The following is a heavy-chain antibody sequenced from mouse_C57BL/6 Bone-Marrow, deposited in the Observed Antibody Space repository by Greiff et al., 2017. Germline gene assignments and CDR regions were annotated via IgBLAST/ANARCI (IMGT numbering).Heavy chain of an antibody. CDR3: ASSFFYYAMDY. Sequence: EVKVVVSGGGLVKPGGSLKLSCAASGFTFSSYAMSWVRQTPEKRLEWVATISAGGSYTYYPDNVKGRFTISRDNAKNNLYLQMSHLKSEDTAMYYCASSFFYYAMDYWGQGTSVTVSS. CDR1: GFTFSSYA. D-gene: IGHD1-1*01. V-gene: IGHV5-4*03. J-gene: IGHJ4*01. CDR2: ISAGGSYT.